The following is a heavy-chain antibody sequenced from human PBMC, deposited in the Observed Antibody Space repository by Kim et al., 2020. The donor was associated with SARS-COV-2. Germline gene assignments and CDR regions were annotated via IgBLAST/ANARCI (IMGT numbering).Heavy chain of an antibody. J-gene: IGHJ4*02. CDR3: ARGTGEGLRLGELSPSYYFDY. D-gene: IGHD3-16*02. CDR1: GGSISSSSYY. V-gene: IGHV4-39*01. CDR2: IYYSGST. Sequence: SETLSLTCTVSGGSISSSSYYWGWIRQPPGKGLEWIGSIYYSGSTYYNPSLKSRVTISVDTSKNQFSLKLSSVTAADTAVYYCARGTGEGLRLGELSPSYYFDYWGQGTLVTVSS.